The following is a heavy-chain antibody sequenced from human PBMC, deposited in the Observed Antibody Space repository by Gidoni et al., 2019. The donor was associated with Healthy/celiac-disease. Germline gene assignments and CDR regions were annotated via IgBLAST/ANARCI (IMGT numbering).Heavy chain of an antibody. CDR3: ATFLVPNY. V-gene: IGHV3-48*02. D-gene: IGHD2-2*01. Sequence: EVQLVESGGGLVQPGGSLRLSCAASGFTFSSYGMNWVRQAPGTGLEWVSYISSGSSAIYYANSVKGRFTISRDNAKNSLYLQMNSLRDEDSAVYYCATFLVPNYWGQGTLVTVSS. J-gene: IGHJ4*02. CDR2: ISSGSSAI. CDR1: GFTFSSYG.